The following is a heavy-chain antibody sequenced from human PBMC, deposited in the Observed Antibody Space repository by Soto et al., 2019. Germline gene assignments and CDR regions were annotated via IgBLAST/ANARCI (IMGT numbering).Heavy chain of an antibody. D-gene: IGHD3-16*02. CDR3: GRCHISYGCYRCFDY. Sequence: GESLKISCKGSGYSFTSYWIGWVRQMPGKGLEWMGIIYPGDSDTRDSPSFQGQGTISADKSISTAYLQGGSLKASDTAMYDCGRCHISYGCYRCFDYWGQGTLVTVSS. CDR2: IYPGDSDT. V-gene: IGHV5-51*01. CDR1: GYSFTSYW. J-gene: IGHJ4*02.